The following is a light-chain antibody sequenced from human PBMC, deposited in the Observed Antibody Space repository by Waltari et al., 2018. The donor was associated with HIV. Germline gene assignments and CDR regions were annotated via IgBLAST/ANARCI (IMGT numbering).Light chain of an antibody. J-gene: IGKJ2*01. CDR3: QQSYDAPYT. Sequence: DIQMTQSPSSLSASVGDRVTISCRSGQSIRNYLNWYQQKPEKAPKLLIYAASSLQSGVPSRFSGSASGTDFTLTISSLQPEDFATYYCQQSYDAPYTFGQGTKLEIK. CDR1: QSIRNY. CDR2: AAS. V-gene: IGKV1-39*01.